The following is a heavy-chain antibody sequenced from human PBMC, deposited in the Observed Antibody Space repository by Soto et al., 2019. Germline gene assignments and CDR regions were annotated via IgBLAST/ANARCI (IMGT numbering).Heavy chain of an antibody. V-gene: IGHV3-13*01. J-gene: IGHJ6*02. Sequence: PGGSLRLSCAASGFSFRTFGMHWVRQAPGKGLEWVAGITTAGDTYYPGSVKGRFTISREKAKNSLYLQMNSLSAGDTAVYYCARELHGGSYGMDVRGQGTTVTVSS. CDR3: ARELHGGSYGMDV. CDR2: ITTAGDT. CDR1: GFSFRTFG.